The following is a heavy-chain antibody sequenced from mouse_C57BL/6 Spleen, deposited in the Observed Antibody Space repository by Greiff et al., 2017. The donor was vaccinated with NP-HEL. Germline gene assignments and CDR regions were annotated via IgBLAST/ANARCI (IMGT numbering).Heavy chain of an antibody. CDR1: GYAFSSYW. D-gene: IGHD2-3*01. V-gene: IGHV1-80*01. J-gene: IGHJ4*01. CDR2: IYPGDGET. CDR3: ARRDGYYLMDY. Sequence: VQLQQSGAELVKPGASVKISCKASGYAFSSYWMNWVKQRPGKGLEWIGQIYPGDGETNYNGKFKGKATLTADKSSSTAYMQLSSLTSEDSAVYFCARRDGYYLMDYWGQGTSVTVSS.